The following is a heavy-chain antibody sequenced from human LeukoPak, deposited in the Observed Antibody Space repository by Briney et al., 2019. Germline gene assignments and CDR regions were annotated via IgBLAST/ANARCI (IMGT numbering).Heavy chain of an antibody. J-gene: IGHJ2*01. CDR3: AREGGAAGTWYFDL. D-gene: IGHD3-16*01. CDR2: IYYSGST. V-gene: IGHV4-59*01. Sequence: SETLSLTCTVFGGSFSGYYWSWIRQPPGKGLEWIGYIYYSGSTNYNPSLKSRVTISVDTSKNQFSLKLSSVTAADTAVYYCAREGGAAGTWYFDLWGRGTLVTVSS. CDR1: GGSFSGYY.